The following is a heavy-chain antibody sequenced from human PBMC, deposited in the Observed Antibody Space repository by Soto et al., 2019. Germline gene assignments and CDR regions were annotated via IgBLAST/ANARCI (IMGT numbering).Heavy chain of an antibody. D-gene: IGHD2-15*01. J-gene: IGHJ6*02. V-gene: IGHV3-23*01. CDR2: ISGSGGST. Sequence: GGSLRLSCAASGFTFSSYAMSWVRQAPGKGLEWVSAISGSGGSTYYADSVKGRFTISRDNSKNTLYLQMNSLRAEDTAVYYCAKANYSISPLYYYYYYGMDVWGQGTTVTVSS. CDR3: AKANYSISPLYYYYYYGMDV. CDR1: GFTFSSYA.